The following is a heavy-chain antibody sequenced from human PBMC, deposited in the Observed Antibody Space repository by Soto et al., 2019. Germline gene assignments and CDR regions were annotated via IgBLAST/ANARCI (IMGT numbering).Heavy chain of an antibody. CDR3: AREYFWSGYHHLDY. D-gene: IGHD3-3*01. Sequence: PSETLSLTCTVSGGSMNPYYWSWIRQPPGKGLEWIGYIYYSGTTNYNASLKSRVTISVDTSKKQSSLKLSSVTAADTAVYYCAREYFWSGYHHLDYWGQGTLVTVSS. CDR2: IYYSGTT. J-gene: IGHJ4*02. V-gene: IGHV4-59*01. CDR1: GGSMNPYY.